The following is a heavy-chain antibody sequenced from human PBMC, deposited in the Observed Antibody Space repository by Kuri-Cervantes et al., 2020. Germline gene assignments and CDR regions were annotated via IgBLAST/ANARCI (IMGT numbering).Heavy chain of an antibody. J-gene: IGHJ4*02. Sequence: GSLRLSCAVSGYSISSGYYWGWIRQPPGKGLEWIGSIYHSGSTYYNPSLKSRVTISVDTSKNQFSLKLSSVTAADTALYYCGKDIESVISGIDYWGQGTLVTVSS. CDR3: GKDIESVISGIDY. D-gene: IGHD2-15*01. V-gene: IGHV4-38-2*01. CDR2: IYHSGST. CDR1: GYSISSGYY.